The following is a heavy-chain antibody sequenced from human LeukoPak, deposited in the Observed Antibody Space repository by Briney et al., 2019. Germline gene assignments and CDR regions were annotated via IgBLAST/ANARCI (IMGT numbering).Heavy chain of an antibody. CDR1: GNTLTGYY. V-gene: IGHV1-2*02. CDR3: ARAGFVVVHYEDWEWFVP. D-gene: IGHD2-2*01. CDR2: INPNSGGT. J-gene: IGHJ5*02. Sequence: ASVKSSCKASGNTLTGYYTHWVRQAPGQGLKWMGWINPNSGGTNYAQTFQGRVTMTRDTSSSTAYMELSRLRSDDTAVYYCARAGFVVVHYEDWEWFVPWGQGTLVTVSS.